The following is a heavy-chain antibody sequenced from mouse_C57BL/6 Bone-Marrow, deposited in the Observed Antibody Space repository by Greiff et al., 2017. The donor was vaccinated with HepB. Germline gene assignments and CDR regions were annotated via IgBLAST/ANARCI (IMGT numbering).Heavy chain of an antibody. D-gene: IGHD1-1*01. J-gene: IGHJ1*03. CDR3: TAPILDYYGSSYGYFDV. CDR1: GFTFSNYW. V-gene: IGHV6-3*01. Sequence: EVKVVDSGGGLVQPGGSMKLSCVASGFTFSNYWMNWVRQSPEKGLEWVAQIRLKSDNYATHYAESVKGRFTISRDDSKSSVYLQMNNLRAEDTGIYYCTAPILDYYGSSYGYFDVWGTGTTVTVSS. CDR2: IRLKSDNYAT.